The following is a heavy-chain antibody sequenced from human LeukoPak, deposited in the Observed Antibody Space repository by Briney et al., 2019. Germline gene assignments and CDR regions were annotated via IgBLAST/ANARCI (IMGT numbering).Heavy chain of an antibody. V-gene: IGHV1-18*01. CDR3: ARIPRYYYDSSGYYYFDY. D-gene: IGHD3-22*01. J-gene: IGHJ4*02. CDR2: ISAYNGNT. CDR1: GYTFTTYG. Sequence: SVKVSCKASGYTFTTYGISWVRQAPGQGLEWMGWISAYNGNTNYAQKLQGRVTMTTDTSTSTAYMELRSLRSDDTAVYYCARIPRYYYDSSGYYYFDYWGQGTLVTVSS.